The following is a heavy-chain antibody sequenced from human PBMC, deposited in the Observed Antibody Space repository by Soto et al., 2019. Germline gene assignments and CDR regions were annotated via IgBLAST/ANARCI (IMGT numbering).Heavy chain of an antibody. Sequence: ASVTVSCKASGYTFTSYGISWVRQAPGQGLEWMGWISAYNGNTNYAQKLQGRVTMTTDTSTSTAYMELRSLRSDDTAVYYCARDGWGDSSGYYYGYYFDYWGQGTLVTVSS. V-gene: IGHV1-18*01. D-gene: IGHD3-22*01. CDR1: GYTFTSYG. CDR3: ARDGWGDSSGYYYGYYFDY. J-gene: IGHJ4*02. CDR2: ISAYNGNT.